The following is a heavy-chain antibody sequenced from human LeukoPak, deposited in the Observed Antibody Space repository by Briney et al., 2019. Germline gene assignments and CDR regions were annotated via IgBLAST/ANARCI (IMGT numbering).Heavy chain of an antibody. CDR2: ISVSGGST. CDR1: GCTFSSYA. J-gene: IGHJ4*02. CDR3: AKDIVVVPAAMWVY. D-gene: IGHD2-2*01. V-gene: IGHV3-23*01. Sequence: GGALRLSCAASGCTFSSYAMSWVRQAPGKGLEGVSAISVSGGSTYYPASVKDRFTIYRHNSKNTLYLQMNSLRAEDTAVYYCAKDIVVVPAAMWVYWGQGTLVTVSS.